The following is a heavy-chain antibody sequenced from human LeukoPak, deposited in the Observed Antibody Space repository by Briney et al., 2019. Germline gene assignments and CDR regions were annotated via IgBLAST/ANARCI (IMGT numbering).Heavy chain of an antibody. Sequence: GGSLRLSCAASGFTFSSYAMSWVRQAPGKGLEWVSAISGSGGSTYYADSVKGRFTISRDNSKNTLYLQMNSLRAEETAVYYCAKDSASITIFGVVISSVYWGQGTLVTVSS. CDR2: ISGSGGST. CDR1: GFTFSSYA. J-gene: IGHJ4*02. D-gene: IGHD3-3*01. V-gene: IGHV3-23*01. CDR3: AKDSASITIFGVVISSVY.